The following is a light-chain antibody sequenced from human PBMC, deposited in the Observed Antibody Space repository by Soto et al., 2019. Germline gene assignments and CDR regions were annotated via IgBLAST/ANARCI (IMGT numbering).Light chain of an antibody. Sequence: EIVMTQSPATLSVSPGERATLSCRASQSVSSNLAWYQQKPGQAPRLLIYGASTRATGIPARFSGSGSGTEFTLTLSSLQSEDLAVYYCQQYNNWPPVTFGQGTRLEIK. CDR2: GAS. CDR3: QQYNNWPPVT. J-gene: IGKJ5*01. V-gene: IGKV3-15*01. CDR1: QSVSSN.